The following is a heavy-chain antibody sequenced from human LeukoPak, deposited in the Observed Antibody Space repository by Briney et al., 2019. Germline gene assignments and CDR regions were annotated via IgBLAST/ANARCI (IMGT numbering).Heavy chain of an antibody. J-gene: IGHJ4*02. CDR1: GYSFTSYW. CDR2: IYPGDSDA. CDR3: ARRRDLYSGSYYPFDY. V-gene: IGHV5-51*01. D-gene: IGHD1-26*01. Sequence: PGESLKISCKSSGYSFTSYWIGWVRQMPGKGLKWMGIIYPGDSDARYSPSFQGQVTISADKSISTAYLQWSSLKASDTAMYYCARRRDLYSGSYYPFDYWGQGTLVTVSS.